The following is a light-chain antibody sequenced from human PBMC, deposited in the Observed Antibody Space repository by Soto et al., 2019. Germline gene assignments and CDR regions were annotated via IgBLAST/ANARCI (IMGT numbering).Light chain of an antibody. Sequence: IHLTQSPSSLSASLGDSVTITVRASQGISRYLAWYQQKPGKAPKLLIYKASSLESGVPSRFSGSGSGTEFTLTISSLQPDDFATYYCQQYISYSSTFGQGTKV. J-gene: IGKJ1*01. CDR2: KAS. V-gene: IGKV1-5*03. CDR1: QGISRY. CDR3: QQYISYSST.